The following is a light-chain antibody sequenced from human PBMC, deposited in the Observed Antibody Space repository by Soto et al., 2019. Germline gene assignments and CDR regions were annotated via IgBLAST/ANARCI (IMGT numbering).Light chain of an antibody. CDR2: GAS. CDR1: QSVSSSY. J-gene: IGKJ4*01. V-gene: IGKV3-20*01. Sequence: EIVLTQSPGTLSLSPGERATLSCMASQSVSSSYLAWYQQKPGQAPRLLINGASSRATGIPDRFSGSGSGTDFTLTISRLEPEDFAVYYCQQYGTSPFTFGGGTKVEIK. CDR3: QQYGTSPFT.